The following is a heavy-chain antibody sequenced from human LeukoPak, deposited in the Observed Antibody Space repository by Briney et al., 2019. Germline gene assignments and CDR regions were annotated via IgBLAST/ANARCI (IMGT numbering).Heavy chain of an antibody. CDR3: ATLMAHLDY. J-gene: IGHJ4*02. CDR2: INPNSGDT. V-gene: IGHV1-2*02. Sequence: ASVKVSCKASGYTFTSYGISWVRQAPGQGLEWMGWINPNSGDTNYAQKFQGRVTMTRDTTNSTAYMELSRLRSDDTAVFYCATLMAHLDYWGQGTLVTVSS. D-gene: IGHD2-8*01. CDR1: GYTFTSYG.